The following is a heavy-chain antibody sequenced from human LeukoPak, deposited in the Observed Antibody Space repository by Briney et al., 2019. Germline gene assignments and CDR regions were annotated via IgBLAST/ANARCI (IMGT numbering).Heavy chain of an antibody. CDR1: GGTFSSYA. J-gene: IGHJ6*02. CDR3: ARDQGGLAVATYGMDV. Sequence: VASVKVSCKASGGTFSSYAISWVRQAPGQGLEWMGGIIPIFGTANYAQKFQGRVTITADESTSTAYMELSSLRSEDTAVYYCARDQGGLAVATYGMDVWGQGTTVTVSS. V-gene: IGHV1-69*13. CDR2: IIPIFGTA. D-gene: IGHD6-19*01.